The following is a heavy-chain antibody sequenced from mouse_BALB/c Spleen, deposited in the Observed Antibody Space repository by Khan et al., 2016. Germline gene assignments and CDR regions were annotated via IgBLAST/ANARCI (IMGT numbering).Heavy chain of an antibody. Sequence: EVELVESGGGLVQPGGSLKLSCAASGFTFINFGMSWFRQTPDRRLELVATINSNGGSTYYLDSVKGRFTISRDNAKNTLYLQLISLKCEDTAMYYGARDAGAVDYWGHGTSVTVSA. CDR1: GFTFINFG. CDR2: INSNGGST. CDR3: ARDAGAVDY. V-gene: IGHV5-6-3*01. J-gene: IGHJ4*01. D-gene: IGHD3-1*01.